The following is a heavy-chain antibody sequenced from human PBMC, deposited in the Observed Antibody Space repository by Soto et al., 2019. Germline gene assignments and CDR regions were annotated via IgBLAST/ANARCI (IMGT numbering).Heavy chain of an antibody. Sequence: ASVKVSCKASGYTFTNYGISWVRQAPGQGLEWMGWINVYNGDTKYAQKVQGRVTMTTDTSTSTAYMELRSLRSDDTAVYYCARGVGSGSYYNQYNWFDPWGQGTLVTVSS. CDR1: GYTFTNYG. V-gene: IGHV1-18*01. CDR2: INVYNGDT. CDR3: ARGVGSGSYYNQYNWFDP. J-gene: IGHJ5*02. D-gene: IGHD3-10*01.